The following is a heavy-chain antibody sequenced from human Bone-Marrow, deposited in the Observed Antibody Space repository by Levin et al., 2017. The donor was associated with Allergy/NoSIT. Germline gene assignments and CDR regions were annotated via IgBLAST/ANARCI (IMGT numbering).Heavy chain of an antibody. J-gene: IGHJ4*02. D-gene: IGHD5-12*01. CDR1: GFIFGAYD. Sequence: PGGSLRLSCATSGFIFGAYDIHWVRQSPGKGLQWVAFISHDGGSRDYADSVKGRFTVSRDNPTNTVFLQMKSLRTDDTALYYCARVLGHSGYDCAYWGQGALVTVSS. V-gene: IGHV3-30*03. CDR2: ISHDGGSR. CDR3: ARVLGHSGYDCAY.